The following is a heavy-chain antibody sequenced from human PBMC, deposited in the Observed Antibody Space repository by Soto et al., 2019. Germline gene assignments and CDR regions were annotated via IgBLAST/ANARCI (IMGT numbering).Heavy chain of an antibody. J-gene: IGHJ5*02. CDR2: IYSSGRT. CDR1: GGSINSGEYY. D-gene: IGHD3-16*02. Sequence: QVQLQESGPGLVKPSQTLSLTCSMSGGSINSGEYYWNWIRQYPGKGLEWIGYIYSSGRTHYNPSLKSRINISLDTSNNLLSLKLSSVTAADTAVYYCARMGLHVGEFSRNWFDPWGRGTLVTVSS. V-gene: IGHV4-31*03. CDR3: ARMGLHVGEFSRNWFDP.